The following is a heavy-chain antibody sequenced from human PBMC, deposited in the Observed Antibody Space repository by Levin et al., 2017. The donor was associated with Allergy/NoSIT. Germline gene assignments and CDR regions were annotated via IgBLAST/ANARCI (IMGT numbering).Heavy chain of an antibody. D-gene: IGHD6-19*01. V-gene: IGHV3-33*01. J-gene: IGHJ6*02. CDR2: IWYDGSNK. CDR1: GLTFSSYG. CDR3: ARDRYIAVAGISYYYYYGMDV. Sequence: GESLKISCAASGLTFSSYGMHWVRQAPGKGLEWVAVIWYDGSNKYYADSVKGRFTISRDNSKNTLYLQMNSLRAEDTAVYYCARDRYIAVAGISYYYYYGMDVWGQGTTVTVSS.